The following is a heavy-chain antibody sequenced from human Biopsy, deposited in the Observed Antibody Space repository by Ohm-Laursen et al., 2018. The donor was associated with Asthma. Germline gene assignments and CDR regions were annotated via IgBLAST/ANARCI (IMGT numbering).Heavy chain of an antibody. Sequence: SETLSLTCTVSGGSISNSNYYWSWIRQPPGKGLEWIGYIYYSGSTNYNPSLKSRVTISVDTSKNQFSLKLSSVTAADTAVYYCARGRITMIGGWFDPWGQGTLVTVSS. J-gene: IGHJ5*02. CDR2: IYYSGST. D-gene: IGHD3-22*01. CDR3: ARGRITMIGGWFDP. V-gene: IGHV4-61*01. CDR1: GGSISNSNYY.